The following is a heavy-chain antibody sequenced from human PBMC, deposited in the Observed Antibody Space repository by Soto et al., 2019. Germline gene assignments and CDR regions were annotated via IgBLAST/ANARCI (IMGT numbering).Heavy chain of an antibody. J-gene: IGHJ4*02. D-gene: IGHD3-22*01. CDR3: AKLTRPQMISYFDY. V-gene: IGHV3-23*01. Sequence: EVQLLESGGGLVQPGGSLRLSCAVSGFTFSSYAMSCVRQAPGKGLEWVSAISGSGGSTYYADSVKGRFTISRDNSKNTLYLQMNSLRAEDTAVYYCAKLTRPQMISYFDYWGQGTLVTVSS. CDR2: ISGSGGST. CDR1: GFTFSSYA.